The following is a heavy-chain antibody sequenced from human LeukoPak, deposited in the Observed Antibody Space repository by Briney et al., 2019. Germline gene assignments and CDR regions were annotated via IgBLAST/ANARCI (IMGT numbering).Heavy chain of an antibody. Sequence: GASVKVSCKVSGYTLTELSMHWVRQAPGKGLEWMGGFDPEDGETIYAQKFQGRVTMTEDTSTDTAYMELNSLRAEDTAVYYCARSNGYSSSWEYGMDVWGQGTTVTVSS. D-gene: IGHD6-13*01. CDR1: GYTLTELS. V-gene: IGHV1-24*01. CDR2: FDPEDGET. J-gene: IGHJ6*01. CDR3: ARSNGYSSSWEYGMDV.